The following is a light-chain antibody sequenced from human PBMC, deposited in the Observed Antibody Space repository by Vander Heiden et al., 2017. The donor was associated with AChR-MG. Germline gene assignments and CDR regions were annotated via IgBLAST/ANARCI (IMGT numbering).Light chain of an antibody. J-gene: IGKJ3*01. CDR3: QQSYSSPFT. V-gene: IGKV1-39*01. CDR1: QSISSY. CDR2: AAS. Sequence: DIQMTQSPSSLSASVGDRVTITCRASQSISSYLNWYQQKPGEAPKLLIYAASSLQSWVPSRFSGSGSGTDFTLTISSLQPEDFATYYCQQSYSSPFTFGSGTKVDIQ.